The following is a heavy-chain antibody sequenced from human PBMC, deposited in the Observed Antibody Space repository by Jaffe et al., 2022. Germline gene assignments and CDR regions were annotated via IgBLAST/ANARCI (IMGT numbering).Heavy chain of an antibody. D-gene: IGHD3-10*01. Sequence: EVQLVESGGGVVRPGGSLRLSCAASGFTFDDYGMSWVRQAPGKGLEWVSGINWNGGSTGYADSVKGRFTISRDNAKNSLYLQMNSLRAEDTALYHCARLGQIHLGSGSYYHLGGYYYMDVWGKGTTVTVSS. CDR2: INWNGGST. CDR3: ARLGQIHLGSGSYYHLGGYYYMDV. CDR1: GFTFDDYG. V-gene: IGHV3-20*01. J-gene: IGHJ6*03.